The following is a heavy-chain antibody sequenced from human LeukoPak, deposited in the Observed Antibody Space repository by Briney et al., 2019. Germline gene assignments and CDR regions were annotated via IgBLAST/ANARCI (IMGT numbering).Heavy chain of an antibody. J-gene: IGHJ4*02. V-gene: IGHV3-30*04. Sequence: GGSLRLSCAASGFSFRSYAMHWVRQAPGKGLEWVGVTSYDGSNKNYADSVKGRFTVSRDNFKNTLYLQMNSLRSEDTAVYYCARDYGYLFTGAFDYWGQGTLVTVSS. CDR3: ARDYGYLFTGAFDY. CDR1: GFSFRSYA. D-gene: IGHD5-24*01. CDR2: TSYDGSNK.